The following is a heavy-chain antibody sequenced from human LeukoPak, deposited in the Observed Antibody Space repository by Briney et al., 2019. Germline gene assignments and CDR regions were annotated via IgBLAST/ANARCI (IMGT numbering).Heavy chain of an antibody. CDR1: GFTFTSSA. CDR2: IVVGSGNT. Sequence: ASVKVSFKASGFTFTSSAVQWVRQARGQRLEWIGWIVVGSGNTNYAQKFRERVTITRDMSTSTAYMELSSLRSEDAAVYYCSRRGCNGGSCYGYWGQGTLVTVSS. J-gene: IGHJ4*02. D-gene: IGHD2-15*01. CDR3: SRRGCNGGSCYGY. V-gene: IGHV1-58*01.